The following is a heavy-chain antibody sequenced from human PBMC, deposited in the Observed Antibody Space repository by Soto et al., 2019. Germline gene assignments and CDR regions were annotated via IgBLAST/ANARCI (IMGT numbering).Heavy chain of an antibody. CDR1: GFTFSNYH. Sequence: QEQLVESGGGVVQPGRSLRLSCAASGFTFSNYHMHWVRQAPGKGLEWVAVIWYDGSSKYYADSVQGRFTISRDNSKNTLSLELSSLRAEDTAVYYCARDDYGMDVWGQGTTVTVSS. CDR3: ARDDYGMDV. J-gene: IGHJ6*02. CDR2: IWYDGSSK. V-gene: IGHV3-33*01.